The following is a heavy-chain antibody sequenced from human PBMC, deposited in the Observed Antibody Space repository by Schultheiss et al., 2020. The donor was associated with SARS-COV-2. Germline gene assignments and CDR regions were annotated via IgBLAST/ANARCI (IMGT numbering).Heavy chain of an antibody. J-gene: IGHJ4*01. CDR3: AATEDIVLLVASY. V-gene: IGHV4-39*01. CDR1: GASITHSDYY. CDR2: FYYSGNT. Sequence: SQTLSLTCAVSGASITHSDYYWGWIRQPPGQGLEWIGSFYYSGNTYYPPSLKSRVTISADTSKKQFSLNLTSVTAADTAVYYCAATEDIVLLVASYWGQGILVTVSS. D-gene: IGHD2-15*01.